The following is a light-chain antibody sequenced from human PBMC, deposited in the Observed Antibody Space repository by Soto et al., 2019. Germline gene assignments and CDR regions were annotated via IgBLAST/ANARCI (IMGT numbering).Light chain of an antibody. V-gene: IGKV3-15*01. J-gene: IGKJ5*01. CDR1: QSVSSN. CDR3: QQYNNWPIN. CDR2: DAS. Sequence: EIVMTQSPATLSVSPGERATLSCRASQSVSSNLAWYQQNPGQAPRLLIYDASTRATGIPARFSGSGSGTEFTLTISSLQSEDFAVYYCQQYNNWPINFGQGTRLEIK.